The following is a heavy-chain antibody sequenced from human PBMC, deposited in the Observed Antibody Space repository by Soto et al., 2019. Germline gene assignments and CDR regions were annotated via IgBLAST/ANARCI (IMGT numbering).Heavy chain of an antibody. CDR1: GGSISNYY. Sequence: PSETLTLTCNVSGGSISNYYWTWFRQSPEKGLEWIGYMYYNGNINYNPSLKSRVTISIDTSKNQFSLTLKSVTAADTAVYYGASGGNWFDPWGQGVLVTVSS. CDR3: ASGGNWFDP. J-gene: IGHJ5*02. CDR2: MYYNGNI. D-gene: IGHD3-16*01. V-gene: IGHV4-59*01.